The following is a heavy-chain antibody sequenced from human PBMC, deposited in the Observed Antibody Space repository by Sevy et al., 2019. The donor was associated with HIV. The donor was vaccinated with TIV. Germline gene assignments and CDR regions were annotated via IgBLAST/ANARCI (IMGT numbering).Heavy chain of an antibody. J-gene: IGHJ4*02. CDR1: GGSITSLY. D-gene: IGHD1-26*01. V-gene: IGHV4-59*08. CDR2: IYYNGHI. Sequence: SETLSLTCTVSGGSITSLYWNWIRQPPGKGLEWIANIYYNGHINYNPSLKSRVTLSLETSKNHFSLRLSSLTAADTAMYYCAGENAWGRGYSWGQGTLVTVSP. CDR3: AGENAWGRGYS.